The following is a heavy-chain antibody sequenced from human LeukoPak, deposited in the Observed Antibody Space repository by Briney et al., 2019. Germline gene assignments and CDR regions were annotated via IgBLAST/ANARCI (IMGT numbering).Heavy chain of an antibody. CDR3: ATEGFICGYHGLDS. CDR1: GFTFSNAW. Sequence: PGGSLRLSCAASGFTFSNAWMSWVRRAPGKGLEWVGRIKARTNGGTADYSPPVNGRFTISRDDSKNTLYLQMNSLNSDDTAVYFCATEGFICGYHGLDSWGQGTIVTVSS. J-gene: IGHJ3*02. CDR2: IKARTNGGTA. D-gene: IGHD3-22*01. V-gene: IGHV3-15*01.